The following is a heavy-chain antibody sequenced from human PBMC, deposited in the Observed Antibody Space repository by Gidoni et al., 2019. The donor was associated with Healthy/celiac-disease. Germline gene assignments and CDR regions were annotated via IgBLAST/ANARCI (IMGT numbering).Heavy chain of an antibody. CDR1: GYTFTSYW. J-gene: IGHJ4*02. Sequence: EVQLVQSGAEVKQSGESLMLPCRGSGYTFTSYWIAWVRQMPGTGLEWMGIIYPGDSDTRYSPSFQGQVTISADKSISTAYLQWSSLKDSDSAMYYCARVDAAMVIDYWGQGTLVTVSS. V-gene: IGHV5-51*03. D-gene: IGHD5-18*01. CDR2: IYPGDSDT. CDR3: ARVDAAMVIDY.